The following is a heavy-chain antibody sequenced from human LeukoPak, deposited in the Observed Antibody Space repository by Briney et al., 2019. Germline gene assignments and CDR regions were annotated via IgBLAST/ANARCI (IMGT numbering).Heavy chain of an antibody. V-gene: IGHV3-43*02. CDR2: ISGDGYST. J-gene: IGHJ4*02. CDR1: GSTLHDYA. Sequence: GGSLRLSCATSGSTLHDYAMHWVRHAPGKGLEWVSLISGDGYSTYYADSVKGRITISRDNMKNSLYLQMNSLRSDDIAFYYCAKDGYGDYDYWGQGTLVTVS. CDR3: AKDGYGDYDY. D-gene: IGHD4-17*01.